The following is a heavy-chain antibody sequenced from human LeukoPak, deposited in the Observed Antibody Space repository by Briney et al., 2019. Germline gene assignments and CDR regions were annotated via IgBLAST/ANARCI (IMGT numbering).Heavy chain of an antibody. CDR2: MSPNGDTT. D-gene: IGHD6-19*01. CDR1: GYPFTKFY. V-gene: IGHV1-46*01. Sequence: GASVKLSSKASGYPFTKFYMHCVRQAPGHRLEWMGLMSPNGDTTLYSQKFQGRVTMTRDTSTSTDYMELSSLRSEDTVVYYCARDNTDTVKGECSGACYWWFDPWGQGTLVTVSS. CDR3: ARDNTDTVKGECSGACYWWFDP. J-gene: IGHJ5*02.